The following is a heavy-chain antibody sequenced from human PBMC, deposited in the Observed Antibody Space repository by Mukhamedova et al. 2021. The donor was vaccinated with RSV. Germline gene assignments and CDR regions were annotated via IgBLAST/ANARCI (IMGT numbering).Heavy chain of an antibody. CDR3: ARLISGNWGDGLDV. V-gene: IGHV5-51*01. CDR2: IYPGNSEA. J-gene: IGHJ6*02. Sequence: GKGLEWMGIIYPGNSEARYSPSSQDQVTFSVDKSVTTAYLQWSSLKASDTAMYYCARLISGNWGDGLDVWGQGTTVTVSS. D-gene: IGHD3-16*01.